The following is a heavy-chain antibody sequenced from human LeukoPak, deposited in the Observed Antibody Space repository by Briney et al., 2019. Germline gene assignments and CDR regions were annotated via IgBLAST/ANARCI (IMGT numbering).Heavy chain of an antibody. Sequence: PGRALRLSCAASGFTFSNYGMHWVRQAPGKGLEWVAFISYDGSYKYYADSVKGRFTISRDNSKNTLYLQMNSVRAEDTAVYYCAKDPRRYSRTGGYFDYWGQGTLVTVSS. J-gene: IGHJ4*02. CDR2: ISYDGSYK. D-gene: IGHD6-13*01. CDR3: AKDPRRYSRTGGYFDY. V-gene: IGHV3-30*18. CDR1: GFTFSNYG.